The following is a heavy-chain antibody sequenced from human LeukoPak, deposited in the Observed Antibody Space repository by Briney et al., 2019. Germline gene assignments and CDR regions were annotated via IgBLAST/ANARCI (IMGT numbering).Heavy chain of an antibody. V-gene: IGHV3-30*14. Sequence: PGGSLRLSCTVSGFTFNAFAMHWVRQSPGKGLEWVALISYDGNDKYYTDSVKGRFTISRDISKNTVYLQMNSLRPEDTAVYYCARDPRDRIFGPLDYWGPGILVTVSS. CDR2: ISYDGNDK. D-gene: IGHD3/OR15-3a*01. CDR3: ARDPRDRIFGPLDY. J-gene: IGHJ4*02. CDR1: GFTFNAFA.